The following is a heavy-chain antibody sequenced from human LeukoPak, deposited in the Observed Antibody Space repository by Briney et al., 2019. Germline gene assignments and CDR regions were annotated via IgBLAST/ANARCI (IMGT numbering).Heavy chain of an antibody. CDR2: INPNSGGT. CDR1: GYTFTGYY. CDR3: ATSDYGSGWYYFDY. V-gene: IGHV1-2*02. Sequence: GASVKVSCKASGYTFTGYYMHWVRQAPGQGLEWMGWINPNSGGTNYAQKFQGRVTMTRDTSISTAYMELSRLRSDDTAVYYCATSDYGSGWYYFDYWGQGTLVTVSS. D-gene: IGHD3-10*01. J-gene: IGHJ4*02.